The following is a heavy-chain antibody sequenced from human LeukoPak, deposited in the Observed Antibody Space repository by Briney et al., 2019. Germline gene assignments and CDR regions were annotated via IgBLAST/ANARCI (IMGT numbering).Heavy chain of an antibody. CDR1: GGSISSYY. V-gene: IGHV4-59*01. Sequence: PSQTLSLTCTVSGGSISSYYWSWIRQPPGQKLEWIGYIDYSGSTNYNPSLKSRIAISVDTSKNQFSLKLTSVIPADTAVYYCARGYSSGWYYFDYWGQGTLVTVSS. CDR2: IDYSGST. CDR3: ARGYSSGWYYFDY. J-gene: IGHJ4*02. D-gene: IGHD6-19*01.